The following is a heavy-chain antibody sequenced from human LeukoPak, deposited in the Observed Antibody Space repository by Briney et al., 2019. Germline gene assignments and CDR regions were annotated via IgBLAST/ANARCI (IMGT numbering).Heavy chain of an antibody. Sequence: SETLSLTCTVSGGSISSYYWSWIQQPPGKGLEWIGYIYYSGSTNYNPSLKSRVTISVDTSKNQFSLKLSSVTAADTAVYYCARRPYEGRFDPWGQGTLVTVSS. V-gene: IGHV4-59*08. D-gene: IGHD3-22*01. J-gene: IGHJ5*02. CDR3: ARRPYEGRFDP. CDR1: GGSISSYY. CDR2: IYYSGST.